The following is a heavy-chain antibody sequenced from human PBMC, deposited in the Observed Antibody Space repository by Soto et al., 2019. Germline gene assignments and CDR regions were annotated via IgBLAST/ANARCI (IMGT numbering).Heavy chain of an antibody. J-gene: IGHJ6*02. V-gene: IGHV1-69*13. CDR1: GGTFSSYA. CDR2: MIPIFGTA. CDR3: ARREYSALRLSYYYYGMDV. D-gene: IGHD2-15*01. Sequence: SVKVSCQASGGTFSSYAISWVGQAPVQGLEWVGGMIPIFGTANYARKFQGRVTMTADESTSTAYMELSSLRSADTAVYDCARREYSALRLSYYYYGMDVWGQGPTVTAS.